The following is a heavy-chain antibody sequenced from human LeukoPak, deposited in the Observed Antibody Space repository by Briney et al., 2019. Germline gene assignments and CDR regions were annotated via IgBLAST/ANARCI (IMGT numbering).Heavy chain of an antibody. V-gene: IGHV1-2*02. CDR1: GYTFTDYY. CDR2: INPSSGGT. CDR3: ARAGGRSWFDP. Sequence: ASVKVSCKASGYTFTDYYIHWVRQAPGQGLEWMGWINPSSGGTAYAQKFQGRVTMTTDTSIITAYMEMNRLTSDDTAVYYCARAGGRSWFDPWGQGTLVTVSS. J-gene: IGHJ5*02.